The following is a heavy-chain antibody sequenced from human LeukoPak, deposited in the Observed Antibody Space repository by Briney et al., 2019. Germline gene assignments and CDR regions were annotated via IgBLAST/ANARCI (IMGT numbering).Heavy chain of an antibody. CDR3: ARSYYDFWSGPSPVDY. CDR1: GYTFTGYY. CDR2: INPNSGGT. Sequence: GASVKVSCKASGYTFTGYYMHWVRQAPGQGLEWMGWINPNSGGTSYAQKFQGRVTMTRDTSISTAYMELSRLRSDDAAVYYCARSYYDFWSGPSPVDYWGQGTLVTVSS. J-gene: IGHJ4*02. V-gene: IGHV1-2*02. D-gene: IGHD3-3*01.